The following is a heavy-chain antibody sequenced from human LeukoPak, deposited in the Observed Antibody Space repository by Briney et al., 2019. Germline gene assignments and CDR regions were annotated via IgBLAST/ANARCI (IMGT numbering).Heavy chain of an antibody. Sequence: GGSLRLSCAASGFTFSSYAMNWVRQTPEKGLEWVSLITGSGDGTYYADSVKGRFTISRDNSKNTLYLQMNSLRAEDTAVYYCARGRKYSYGTYYYGLDVWGQGTTVTVCS. D-gene: IGHD5-18*01. CDR1: GFTFSSYA. CDR2: ITGSGDGT. V-gene: IGHV3-23*01. CDR3: ARGRKYSYGTYYYGLDV. J-gene: IGHJ6*02.